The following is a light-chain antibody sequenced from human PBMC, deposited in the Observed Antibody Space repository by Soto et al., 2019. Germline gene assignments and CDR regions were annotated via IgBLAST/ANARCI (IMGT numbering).Light chain of an antibody. J-gene: IGKJ1*01. V-gene: IGKV4-1*01. CDR2: WAS. CDR3: QQYNEIPLT. CDR1: QGIISSVNNKND. Sequence: DIVMTQSPDSLAVSLGERATINCKSSQGIISSVNNKNDLAWYQQKPGQHPKVLIYWASTRESGVSDRFSGSGSGTDFTLTISSLQAEDVAVYYCQQYNEIPLTFGQGTKVDIK.